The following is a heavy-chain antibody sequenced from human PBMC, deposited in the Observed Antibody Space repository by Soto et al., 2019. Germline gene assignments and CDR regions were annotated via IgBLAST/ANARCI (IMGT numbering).Heavy chain of an antibody. Sequence: QVQLVQSGAEVKKPGSSVNVSCKASGGTFSSYAISWVRQAPGQGLEWMGGIIPIFGTANYAQKFQGRVTITADESTSTAYMELSSLRSEDTAVYYCARRYYDSSGYYYVRWFDPWGQGTLVTVSS. CDR1: GGTFSSYA. J-gene: IGHJ5*02. V-gene: IGHV1-69*01. CDR3: ARRYYDSSGYYYVRWFDP. CDR2: IIPIFGTA. D-gene: IGHD3-22*01.